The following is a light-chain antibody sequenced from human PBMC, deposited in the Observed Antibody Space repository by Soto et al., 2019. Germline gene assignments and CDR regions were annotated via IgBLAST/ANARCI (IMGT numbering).Light chain of an antibody. Sequence: QSALTQPTSASGSPGQSVTISCTGTSSDVGGYNYVSWYQQHPGKVPKLMIYEVNKRPSGVPDRFSGSKSGNTASLTVSGLQAEDEADYYCSSYGGSNNLVFGGGTQLTVL. V-gene: IGLV2-8*01. CDR1: SSDVGGYNY. CDR3: SSYGGSNNLV. J-gene: IGLJ2*01. CDR2: EVN.